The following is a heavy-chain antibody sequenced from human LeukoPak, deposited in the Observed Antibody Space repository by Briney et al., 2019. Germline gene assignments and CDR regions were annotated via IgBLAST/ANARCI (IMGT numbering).Heavy chain of an antibody. D-gene: IGHD5-24*01. CDR1: GFTFSSYG. CDR3: ARHLAPKVEMATILKEFIEWAFDI. V-gene: IGHV3-30*03. CDR2: ISYDGSNK. J-gene: IGHJ3*02. Sequence: PGGSLRLSCAASGFTFSSYGMHWVRQAPGKGLEWVAVISYDGSNKYYADSVKGRFTISRDNSKNTLYLQMNSLRAEDTAVYYCARHLAPKVEMATILKEFIEWAFDIWGQGTMVTVSS.